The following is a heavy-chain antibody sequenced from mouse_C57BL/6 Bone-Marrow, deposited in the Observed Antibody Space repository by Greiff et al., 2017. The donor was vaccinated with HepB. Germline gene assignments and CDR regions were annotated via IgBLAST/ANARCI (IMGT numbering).Heavy chain of an antibody. D-gene: IGHD1-1*02. CDR3: ARVGIWSSDY. Sequence: EVQGVESGPELVKPGASVKISCKASGYSFTGYYMNWVKQSPEKSLEWIGEINPSTGGTTYNQKFKAKATLTVDKSSSTAYMQLKSLTSEDSAVYYCARVGIWSSDYWGQGTTLTVSS. CDR2: INPSTGGT. V-gene: IGHV1-42*01. J-gene: IGHJ2*01. CDR1: GYSFTGYY.